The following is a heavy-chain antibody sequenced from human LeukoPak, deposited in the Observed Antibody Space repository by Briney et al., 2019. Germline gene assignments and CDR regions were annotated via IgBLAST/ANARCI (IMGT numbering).Heavy chain of an antibody. V-gene: IGHV4-38-2*02. CDR3: ASLYCSGGSCYALYFDY. Sequence: SKTLSLTCTDSGYSISSGYYWGWIRQPPGKGLEWIGSIYHSGSTYYNPSLKSRVTISVDTSKHQFSLKLSSVTAADTAVYYCASLYCSGGSCYALYFDYWGQGTLVTVSS. D-gene: IGHD2-15*01. CDR2: IYHSGST. J-gene: IGHJ4*02. CDR1: GYSISSGYY.